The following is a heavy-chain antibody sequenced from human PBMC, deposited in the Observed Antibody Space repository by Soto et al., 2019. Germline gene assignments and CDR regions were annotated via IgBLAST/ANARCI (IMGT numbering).Heavy chain of an antibody. V-gene: IGHV4-59*01. D-gene: IGHD2-15*01. CDR2: IYYSGST. CDR1: GGSISSYY. Sequence: SETLSLTCTVSGGSISSYYWSWIRQPPGKGLEWIGYIYYSGSTNYNPSLKSRVTISVDTSKNQFSLKLSSMTAADTAVYYCARSYRRYCSGGSCYSYYYYYMDVWGKGTTVTVSS. J-gene: IGHJ6*03. CDR3: ARSYRRYCSGGSCYSYYYYYMDV.